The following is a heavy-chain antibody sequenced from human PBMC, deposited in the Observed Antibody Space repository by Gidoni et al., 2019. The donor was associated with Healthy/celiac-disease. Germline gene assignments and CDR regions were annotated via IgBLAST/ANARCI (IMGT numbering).Heavy chain of an antibody. CDR3: ARARGYCSSTSCYLFDY. J-gene: IGHJ4*02. Sequence: EVQLVESGGGLVQPGGYLRLSCAASGFPFSSYWMSWVRQAPGKGLEWVANIKQDGSEKYYVDSVKGRFTISRDNAKNSLYLQMNSLRAEDTAVYYCARARGYCSSTSCYLFDYWGQGTLVTVSS. CDR1: GFPFSSYW. D-gene: IGHD2-2*01. CDR2: IKQDGSEK. V-gene: IGHV3-7*01.